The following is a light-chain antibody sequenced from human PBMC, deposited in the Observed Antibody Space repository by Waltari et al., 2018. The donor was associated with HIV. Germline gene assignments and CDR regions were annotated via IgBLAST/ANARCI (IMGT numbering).Light chain of an antibody. V-gene: IGLV1-47*01. CDR2: KDT. CDR1: SPNIENDN. Sequence: QSVLTQPPSASGAPGQRVISSCSGSSPNIENDNVYWYQQFPGAAPKLLIYKDTQRPSGVPDRFTGSKSGTSASLAIGGLRSDDEADYYCVGWDSRLRGYVFGAGTKVTVL. J-gene: IGLJ1*01. CDR3: VGWDSRLRGYV.